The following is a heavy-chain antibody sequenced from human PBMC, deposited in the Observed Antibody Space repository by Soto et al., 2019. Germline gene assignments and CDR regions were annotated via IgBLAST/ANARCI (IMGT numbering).Heavy chain of an antibody. Sequence: GGSLILSCAXSGFTFSNAWMSWVRQAPGKGLEWVGRIKSKTDGGTTDYAAPVKGRFTISRDDSKNTLYLQMNSLKTEDTAVYYCTTDLTFFVPDLGPAFDIWGQGTMVTVS. CDR1: GFTFSNAW. J-gene: IGHJ3*02. V-gene: IGHV3-15*01. D-gene: IGHD3-3*02. CDR3: TTDLTFFVPDLGPAFDI. CDR2: IKSKTDGGTT.